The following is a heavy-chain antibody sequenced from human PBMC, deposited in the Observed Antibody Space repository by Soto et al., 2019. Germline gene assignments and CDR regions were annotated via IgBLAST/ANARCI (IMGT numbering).Heavy chain of an antibody. CDR1: GFTVSSYG. J-gene: IGHJ6*02. Sequence: QVQLVESGGGVVQPGRSLRLSCAASGFTVSSYGMHWVRQAPGKGLEWVAVIWYDGSNKYYADSVKGRFTISRDNSKNTLYRQMNSLGGEDTAVYYCARERLVTTVTTDYYYGMDVWGQGTKVTVSS. V-gene: IGHV3-33*01. CDR3: ARERLVTTVTTDYYYGMDV. CDR2: IWYDGSNK. D-gene: IGHD4-17*01.